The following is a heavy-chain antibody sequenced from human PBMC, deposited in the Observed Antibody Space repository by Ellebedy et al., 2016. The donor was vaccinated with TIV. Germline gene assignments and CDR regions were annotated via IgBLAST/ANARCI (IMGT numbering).Heavy chain of an antibody. CDR3: ASGLGLWFGEFYGMDV. V-gene: IGHV4-31*03. Sequence: SETLSLTXTVSGGSISSGGYYWSWIRQHPGKGLEWIGYIYYSGSTYYNPSLKSRVTISVDTSKNQFSLKLSSVTAADTAVYYCASGLGLWFGEFYGMDVWGQGTTVTVSS. D-gene: IGHD3-10*01. CDR1: GGSISSGGYY. J-gene: IGHJ6*02. CDR2: IYYSGST.